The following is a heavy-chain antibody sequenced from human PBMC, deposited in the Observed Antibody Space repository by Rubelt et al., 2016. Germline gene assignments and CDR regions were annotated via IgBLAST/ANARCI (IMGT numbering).Heavy chain of an antibody. CDR1: GFTFSEFW. V-gene: IGHV3-74*01. J-gene: IGHJ5*02. Sequence: EVQLVESGGGLVQPGGSLRLSCAASGFTFSEFWMHWVRQAPGKGLVWVSRISSDGISTGYADSVKGRFTISSANAKNTLYRQMNSLRAESTAVYDCAKSTMVRRTWGDLGFDPWGQGTLVTVSS. D-gene: IGHD3-10*01. CDR3: AKSTMVRRTWGDLGFDP. CDR2: ISSDGIST.